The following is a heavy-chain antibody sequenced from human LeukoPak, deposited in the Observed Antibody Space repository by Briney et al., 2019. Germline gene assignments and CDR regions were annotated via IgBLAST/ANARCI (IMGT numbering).Heavy chain of an antibody. CDR1: GYTFTSYG. V-gene: IGHV1-18*01. Sequence: ASVKVSCKASGYTFTSYGISWVRQAPGQGLEWMGWISAYNGNTNYAQKLQGRVTMTTDTSTSTAYMELSRLRSDDTAVYYCASATFKYSSSTSIDSWGQGTLVTVSS. CDR2: ISAYNGNT. CDR3: ASATFKYSSSTSIDS. D-gene: IGHD6-6*01. J-gene: IGHJ5*01.